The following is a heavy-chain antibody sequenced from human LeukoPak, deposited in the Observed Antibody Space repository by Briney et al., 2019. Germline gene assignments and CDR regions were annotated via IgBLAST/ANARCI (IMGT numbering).Heavy chain of an antibody. CDR3: ARWLQLKRYYFDY. J-gene: IGHJ4*02. Sequence: PGGSLRLSCAASGFTFSSYWLSWVRQAPGKGLEWVANIKQDGSEKYYVDSVKGRFTISRDNAKNSLYLQMNSLRAEDTAVYYCARWLQLKRYYFDYWGLGTLVTVSS. V-gene: IGHV3-7*01. D-gene: IGHD5-24*01. CDR1: GFTFSSYW. CDR2: IKQDGSEK.